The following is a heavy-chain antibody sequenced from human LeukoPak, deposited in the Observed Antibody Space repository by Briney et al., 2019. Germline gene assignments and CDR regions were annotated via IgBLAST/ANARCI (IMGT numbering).Heavy chain of an antibody. D-gene: IGHD2-2*01. CDR3: AKNLAYSCSSTSCYGDY. J-gene: IGHJ4*02. CDR1: GFTFSSYA. CDR2: ISGSGGST. Sequence: GGSLRLSCATSGFTFSSYAMSWVRQAPGKGLEWVSAISGSGGSTYYADSVKGRFTISRDNSKNTLYLQMNSLRAEDTAVYYCAKNLAYSCSSTSCYGDYWGQGTLVTVSS. V-gene: IGHV3-23*01.